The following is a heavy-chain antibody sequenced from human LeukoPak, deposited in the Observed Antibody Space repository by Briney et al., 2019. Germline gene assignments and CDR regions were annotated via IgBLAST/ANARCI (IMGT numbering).Heavy chain of an antibody. CDR1: GFTFSSYG. V-gene: IGHV3-30*18. CDR3: AKESLGY. CDR2: ISYDGSNK. J-gene: IGHJ4*02. Sequence: PGGSLRLSCAASGFTFSSYGMHWVRQAPAKGLEWVAVISYDGSNKYYADSVKGRFTISRDNSKNTLYLQMNSLRAEDTAVYYCAKESLGYWGQGTLVTVSS.